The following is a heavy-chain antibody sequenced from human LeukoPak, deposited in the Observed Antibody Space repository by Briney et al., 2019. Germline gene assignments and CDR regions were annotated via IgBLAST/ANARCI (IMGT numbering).Heavy chain of an antibody. CDR1: GYTFTGYY. J-gene: IGHJ5*02. Sequence: ASVKVSCKASGYTFTGYYTHWVRQAPGQGLEWMGWISAYNGNTNYAQKLQGRVTMTTDTSTSTAYMELRSLRSDDTAVYYCARDRSGDHNWFDPWGQGTLVTVSS. CDR2: ISAYNGNT. D-gene: IGHD3-10*01. V-gene: IGHV1-18*04. CDR3: ARDRSGDHNWFDP.